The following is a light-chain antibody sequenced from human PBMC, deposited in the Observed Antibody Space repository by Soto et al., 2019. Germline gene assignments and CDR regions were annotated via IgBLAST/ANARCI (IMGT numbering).Light chain of an antibody. Sequence: QSVLTQPASVSGSPGQSITISCTGTSSDVGGYNYVSWYQQHPVKAPKLMIYDVTNRPSGVSTRFSGSKSGNTASLTISGLQAEDEADYYCNSYTTSNTRQIVFGTGTKVTVL. J-gene: IGLJ1*01. CDR1: SSDVGGYNY. CDR3: NSYTTSNTRQIV. CDR2: DVT. V-gene: IGLV2-14*01.